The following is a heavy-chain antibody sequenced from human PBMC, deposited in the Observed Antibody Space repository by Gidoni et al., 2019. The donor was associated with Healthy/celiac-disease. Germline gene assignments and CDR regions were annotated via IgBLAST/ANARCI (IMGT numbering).Heavy chain of an antibody. CDR1: GGSISRGGYY. V-gene: IGHV4-31*03. CDR3: AREERGDYGGNSGFDP. CDR2: IYYSGST. Sequence: QVQLQESGPGLVKPSQTLSLTCPVSGGSISRGGYYWSWIRQHPGKGLEWIGYIYYSGSTYYNPSLKSRVTISVDTSKNQFSLKLSSVTAADTAVYYCAREERGDYGGNSGFDPWGQGTLVTVSS. J-gene: IGHJ5*02. D-gene: IGHD4-17*01.